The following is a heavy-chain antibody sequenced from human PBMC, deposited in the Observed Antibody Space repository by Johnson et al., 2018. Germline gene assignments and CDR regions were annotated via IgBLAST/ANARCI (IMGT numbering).Heavy chain of an antibody. CDR3: VREGWRRPEYRQY. CDR2: ISYDGSQK. D-gene: IGHD3-3*01. Sequence: VQLLESGGGVVQPGRSLRLSCVASGFSFSIYAVHWVRQAPGKGLEWVAFISYDGSQKNYVDSVKGRFSISRDNAKNTLYLQMNSLRPEATAVYYCVREGWRRPEYRQYGGQGTLFTVSS. CDR1: GFSFSIYA. V-gene: IGHV3-30*14. J-gene: IGHJ1*01.